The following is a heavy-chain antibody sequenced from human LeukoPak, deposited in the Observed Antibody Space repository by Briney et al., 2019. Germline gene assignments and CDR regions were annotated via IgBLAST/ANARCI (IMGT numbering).Heavy chain of an antibody. CDR1: GGTFSSYA. Sequence: GASVKVSCKASGGTFSSYAISWVRQAPGQGLEWMGGIIPIFGTANYAQKFQGRVTMTRDTSTSTVYMELSSLRSEDTAVYYCARDSGGITMVRGNWFDPWGQGTLVTVSS. D-gene: IGHD3-10*01. V-gene: IGHV1-69*05. J-gene: IGHJ5*02. CDR2: IIPIFGTA. CDR3: ARDSGGITMVRGNWFDP.